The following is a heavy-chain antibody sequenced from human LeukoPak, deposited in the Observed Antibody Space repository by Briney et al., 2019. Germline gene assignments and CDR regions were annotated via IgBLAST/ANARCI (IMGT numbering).Heavy chain of an antibody. V-gene: IGHV3-21*01. CDR1: GFTFSSYS. D-gene: IGHD3-22*01. CDR3: ARYYDSSGPRLHYYYGMDV. J-gene: IGHJ6*02. CDR2: ISSISSYI. Sequence: GGSLRLSCAASGFTFSSYSMNWVRQAPGKGLEWGSSISSISSYIYYADSVKGRFTISRDNAKNSLYLQMNSLRAEDTAVYYCARYYDSSGPRLHYYYGMDVWGQGTTVTVSS.